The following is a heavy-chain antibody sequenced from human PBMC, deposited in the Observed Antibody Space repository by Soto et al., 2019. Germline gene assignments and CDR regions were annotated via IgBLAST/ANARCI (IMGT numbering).Heavy chain of an antibody. CDR2: ISAYNGNT. J-gene: IGHJ4*02. V-gene: IGHV1-18*01. D-gene: IGHD4-4*01. Sequence: GASVKVSCKASGYTFTSYGISWVRQAPGQGLEWMGWISAYNGNTNYAQKLQGRVTMTTDTSTSTAYMELRSLRSDDTAVYYCARVPYTTVTKVYFDYWGQGTLVTVSS. CDR1: GYTFTSYG. CDR3: ARVPYTTVTKVYFDY.